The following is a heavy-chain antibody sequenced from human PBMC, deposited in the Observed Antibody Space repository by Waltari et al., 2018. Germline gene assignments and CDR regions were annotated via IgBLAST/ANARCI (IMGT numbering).Heavy chain of an antibody. J-gene: IGHJ4*02. Sequence: QITLKESGPTLVKPTQTLPLTCTFSGFSLSTSGVGVVWTRQPPGKALEWLALIYWDDDKRYSPSLKSRLTITKDTSKNQVVLTMTNMDPVDTATYYCAHVAWGGSWWVYWGQGTLVTVSS. CDR2: IYWDDDK. CDR3: AHVAWGGSWWVY. CDR1: GFSLSTSGVG. V-gene: IGHV2-5*02. D-gene: IGHD6-13*01.